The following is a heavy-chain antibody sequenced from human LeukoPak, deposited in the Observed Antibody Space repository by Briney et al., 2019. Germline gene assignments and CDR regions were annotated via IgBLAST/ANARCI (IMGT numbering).Heavy chain of an antibody. V-gene: IGHV3-48*02. D-gene: IGHD4-17*01. CDR3: ARDQYGAYAIDY. Sequence: GGSLRLSCAASGFTFSSYSMNWVRQAPGKGLEWVSYISSSSTIYYANSVRGRFTMSRDNAKNSLYLQMNSLRDEDTAVYYCARDQYGAYAIDYWGQGTLVTVSS. CDR1: GFTFSSYS. CDR2: ISSSSTI. J-gene: IGHJ4*02.